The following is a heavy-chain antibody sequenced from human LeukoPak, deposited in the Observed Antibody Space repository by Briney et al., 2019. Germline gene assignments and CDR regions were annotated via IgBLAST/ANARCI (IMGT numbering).Heavy chain of an antibody. D-gene: IGHD3-3*01. CDR1: GYTFTSYD. CDR2: MNPNSGNT. Sequence: ASVKVSCKASGYTFTSYDINWVRQATGQGLEWMGWMNPNSGNTGYAQKFQGRVTMTRNTSISTAYMELSSLRSEDTAVYYCARGERITIFGVVISRAFDIWGQGTMVTVSS. V-gene: IGHV1-8*01. CDR3: ARGERITIFGVVISRAFDI. J-gene: IGHJ3*02.